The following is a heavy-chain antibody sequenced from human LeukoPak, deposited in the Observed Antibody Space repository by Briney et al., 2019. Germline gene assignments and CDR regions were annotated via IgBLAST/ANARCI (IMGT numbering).Heavy chain of an antibody. V-gene: IGHV1-69*05. J-gene: IGHJ4*02. CDR3: ARGSRVPDY. Sequence: ASVKVSCKASGGTFSSYAISWVRQAPGQGLEWMGRITPIFGTANYAQKFQGRVTITTDESTSTAYMELSSLRSEDTAVYYCARGSRVPDYWGQGTLVTVSS. D-gene: IGHD2-2*01. CDR1: GGTFSSYA. CDR2: ITPIFGTA.